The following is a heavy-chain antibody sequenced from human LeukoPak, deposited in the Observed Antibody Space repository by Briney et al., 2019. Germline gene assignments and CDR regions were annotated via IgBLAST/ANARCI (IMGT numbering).Heavy chain of an antibody. CDR3: AKDPNSSSSWPLYFDY. CDR2: FYSGDTT. V-gene: IGHV3-66*01. CDR1: GFTVSSTY. D-gene: IGHD6-13*01. Sequence: GGSLRLSCAASGFTVSSTYMSWVRQAPGKGLEWVSVFYSGDTTYYANSVKGRFTISRDNSKNMLYLQMNSLRAEDTAVYYCAKDPNSSSSWPLYFDYWGQGTLVTVSS. J-gene: IGHJ4*02.